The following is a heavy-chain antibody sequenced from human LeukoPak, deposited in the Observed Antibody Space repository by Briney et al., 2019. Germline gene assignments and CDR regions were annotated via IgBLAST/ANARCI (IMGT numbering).Heavy chain of an antibody. J-gene: IGHJ6*03. Sequence: SVKVSCESSGGTYSSYAISWVRQAPGQGREWMGGIIPIFGTANYAQKFQGRVTITTDESTSTAYMELSSLRSEDTAVDYCASLKKLAYYYYMDVWGKGTTVTVSS. CDR1: GGTYSSYA. D-gene: IGHD1-7*01. CDR3: ASLKKLAYYYYMDV. CDR2: IIPIFGTA. V-gene: IGHV1-69*05.